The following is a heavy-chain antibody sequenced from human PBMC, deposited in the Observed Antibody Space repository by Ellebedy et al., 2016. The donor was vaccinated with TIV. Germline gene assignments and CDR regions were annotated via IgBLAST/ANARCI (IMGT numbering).Heavy chain of an antibody. CDR2: IHHSGIS. CDR1: GGSVSSGDSY. CDR3: ARDPSNWFDP. Sequence: SETLSLTCAVSGGSVSSGDSYWSWIRQPPGKGLEWIGYIHHSGISHYSPSLRSRTTISLDTSKNHFSLNVTSVTAADTAVYYCARDPSNWFDPWGQGILVTVSS. J-gene: IGHJ5*02. V-gene: IGHV4-30-4*01.